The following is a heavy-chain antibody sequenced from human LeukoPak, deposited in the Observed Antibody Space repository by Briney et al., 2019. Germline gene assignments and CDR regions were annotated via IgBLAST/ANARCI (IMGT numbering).Heavy chain of an antibody. D-gene: IGHD2-2*01. CDR1: GFTFDDYA. CDR3: AKESSSSLAFDI. CDR2: ISWNSGSI. J-gene: IGHJ3*02. Sequence: GRSLRLSCAASGFTFDDYAMHWVRQAPGKGLEWVSGISWNSGSIGYADSVKGRFTISRDNAKNSLYLQMNSLRAEDTALYYCAKESSSSLAFDIWGHGATLAVSS. V-gene: IGHV3-9*01.